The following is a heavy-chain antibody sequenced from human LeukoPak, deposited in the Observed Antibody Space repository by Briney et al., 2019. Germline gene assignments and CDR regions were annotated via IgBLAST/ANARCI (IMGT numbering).Heavy chain of an antibody. CDR1: GYSITSDHY. Sequence: SETLSLTCAVSGYSITSDHYWGWMRQPPGRGLEYIGTISHTGSTFYNASLKSRVAIAADTSKNHFSLKVSSVTAADTAVYYCASGPYGSGSKIDYWGQGILVTVSS. J-gene: IGHJ4*02. CDR2: ISHTGST. D-gene: IGHD3-10*01. V-gene: IGHV4-38-2*01. CDR3: ASGPYGSGSKIDY.